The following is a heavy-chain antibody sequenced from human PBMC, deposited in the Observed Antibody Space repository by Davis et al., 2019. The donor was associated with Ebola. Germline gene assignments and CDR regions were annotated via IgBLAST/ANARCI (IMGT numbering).Heavy chain of an antibody. CDR1: GDSVSSNSAA. J-gene: IGHJ4*02. D-gene: IGHD5-12*01. Sequence: PSETLSLTCDISGDSVSSNSAAWHWIRQSPSRGLEWLGRTSYRSKWYNDYAVSVKSRITINADTSKNELSLHLNSVTPEDTAVYYCARGWLRSAFDQWGQGTLVTVSS. V-gene: IGHV6-1*01. CDR2: TSYRSKWYN. CDR3: ARGWLRSAFDQ.